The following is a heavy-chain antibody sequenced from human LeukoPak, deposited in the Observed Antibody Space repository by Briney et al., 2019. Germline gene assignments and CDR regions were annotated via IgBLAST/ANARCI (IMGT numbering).Heavy chain of an antibody. CDR3: ARDPEARGVIEYYFDS. Sequence: GGSLRLSCAASGSTFSSFAMSWVRQAPGKGLEWVSTISSSSANIYYADSVKGRFTISRDNSKNTLYLQMNSLRAEDTAVYYCARDPEARGVIEYYFDSWGQGTLVTVSS. D-gene: IGHD3-10*01. CDR1: GSTFSSFA. V-gene: IGHV3-23*01. CDR2: ISSSSANI. J-gene: IGHJ4*02.